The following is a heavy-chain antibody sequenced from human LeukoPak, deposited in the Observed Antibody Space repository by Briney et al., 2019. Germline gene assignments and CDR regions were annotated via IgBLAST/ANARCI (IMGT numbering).Heavy chain of an antibody. CDR3: ARDQVGYCSSTSCYAYYYYGMDV. D-gene: IGHD2-2*01. Sequence: GGSLRLSCAASGFTFSSYSMNWVRQAPGEGLEWVSYISSSSSTIYYADSVKGRFTISRDNAKNSLYLQMNSLRDEDTAVYYCARDQVGYCSSTSCYAYYYYGMDVWGQGTTVTVPS. J-gene: IGHJ6*02. V-gene: IGHV3-48*02. CDR2: ISSSSSTI. CDR1: GFTFSSYS.